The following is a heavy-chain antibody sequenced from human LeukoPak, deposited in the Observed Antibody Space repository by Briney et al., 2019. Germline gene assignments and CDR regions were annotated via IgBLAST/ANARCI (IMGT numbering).Heavy chain of an antibody. CDR1: GFTFSSYS. Sequence: GGSLRLSCAASGFTFSSYSMNWVRQAPGKGLEWVSSISSSSSYIYYADSVKGRFTISRDNAKNSLYLQMNSLRAEDTAVYYCARVHAVTYYYYYYYMDVWGKGTTVTISS. CDR3: ARVHAVTYYYYYYYMDV. J-gene: IGHJ6*03. CDR2: ISSSSSYI. D-gene: IGHD4-17*01. V-gene: IGHV3-21*01.